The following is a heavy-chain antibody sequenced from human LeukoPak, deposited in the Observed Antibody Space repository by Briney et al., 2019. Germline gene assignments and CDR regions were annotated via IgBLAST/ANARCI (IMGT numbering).Heavy chain of an antibody. CDR1: GFTFSSYA. V-gene: IGHV3-23*01. CDR2: ISGSGGST. CDR3: ARQRGIVVVIMSIRFDP. J-gene: IGHJ5*02. Sequence: GGSLRLSCAASGFTFSSYAMSWVRQAPGKGLEWVSAISGSGGSTYYADSVKGRFTISRDNSKNTLYLQMNSLRAEDTAVYYCARQRGIVVVIMSIRFDPRGQGTLVTVSS. D-gene: IGHD3-22*01.